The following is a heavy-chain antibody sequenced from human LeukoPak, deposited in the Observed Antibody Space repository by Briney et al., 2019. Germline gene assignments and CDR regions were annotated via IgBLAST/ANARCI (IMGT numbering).Heavy chain of an antibody. CDR1: GFTFSNYE. J-gene: IGHJ5*02. Sequence: PGGSLRLSCAASGFTFSNYEMSWVRQAPGKGLEWVSYISSSDNSIYYADSVKGRFTISRDNAKNSLYLQMSSLRAEDTAVYYCARDPVAAGFDRWFDPWGQGTLVTVSS. V-gene: IGHV3-48*03. D-gene: IGHD2-21*01. CDR2: ISSSDNSI. CDR3: ARDPVAAGFDRWFDP.